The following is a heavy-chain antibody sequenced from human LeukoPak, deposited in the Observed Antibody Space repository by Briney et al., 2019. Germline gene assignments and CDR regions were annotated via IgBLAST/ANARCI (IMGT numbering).Heavy chain of an antibody. V-gene: IGHV3-48*03. D-gene: IGHD6-13*01. J-gene: IGHJ3*02. CDR1: GFTFSSYE. CDR2: ISSSGSTI. Sequence: PGGSLRLSCAASGFTFSSYEMNWVRQAPGKGLEWVSYISSSGSTIYYADSVKGRFTISRDNAKNSLYLQMNSLRAEDTAVYYCARVWKGAGWFRFAFDIWGQGTMVTVSS. CDR3: ARVWKGAGWFRFAFDI.